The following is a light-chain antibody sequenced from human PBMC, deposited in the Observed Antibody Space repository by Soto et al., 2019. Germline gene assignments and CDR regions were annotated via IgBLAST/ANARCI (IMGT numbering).Light chain of an antibody. CDR1: SSDVGGYDY. CDR2: HVS. V-gene: IGLV2-14*01. Sequence: QSALTQPASVSGSPGQSITISCTGTSSDVGGYDYVSWYQQRPGEAPNLMIFHVSNRPSGVSDRFSGSKSGNTASLTISGLQAEDEADYYCTSYTSSSTLVFGGGTKLTVL. J-gene: IGLJ2*01. CDR3: TSYTSSSTLV.